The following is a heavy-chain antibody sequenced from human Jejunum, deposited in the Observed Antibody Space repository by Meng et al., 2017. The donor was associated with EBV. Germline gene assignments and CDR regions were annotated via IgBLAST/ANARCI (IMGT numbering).Heavy chain of an antibody. D-gene: IGHD4-17*01. J-gene: IGHJ5*02. CDR3: ARDTNGDYGWVDP. Sequence: QGHLRESCPGLVQPSQTPSLTCAVSGETLFNGGHYWTGIRQPPGKGLEWIGYIFYTGNTYYNPSLKSRVTISLDISKNQFSLNLTSVTAADTAVYYCARDTNGDYGWVDPWGQGTLVTVSS. V-gene: IGHV4-30-4*01. CDR1: GETLFNGGHY. CDR2: IFYTGNT.